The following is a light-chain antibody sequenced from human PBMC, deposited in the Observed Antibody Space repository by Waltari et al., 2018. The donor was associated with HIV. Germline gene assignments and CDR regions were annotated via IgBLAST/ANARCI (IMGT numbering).Light chain of an antibody. J-gene: IGLJ2*01. V-gene: IGLV3-25*03. CDR3: QSSDISGNYLV. Sequence: SYGLTQPPSVSVSPGQTATITCSGDTLPKQYGYWYQQKPGHAPVMVIYKDRERPSGIPERFSGSSSATTATLTISGVQPEDEADYYCQSSDISGNYLVLGGGTKLTVL. CDR2: KDR. CDR1: TLPKQY.